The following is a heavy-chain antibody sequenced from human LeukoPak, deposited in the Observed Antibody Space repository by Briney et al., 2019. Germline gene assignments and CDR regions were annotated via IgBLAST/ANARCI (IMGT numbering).Heavy chain of an antibody. Sequence: SETLSLTCAVYGGSFSGYYWSWIRQPPGKGLEWIGEINHSGSTYYNPSLKSRVTISVDTSKNQFSLKLSSVTAADTAVYYCARGYTLFLGPDYGMDVWGQGTTVTVSS. CDR1: GGSFSGYY. V-gene: IGHV4-34*01. D-gene: IGHD2/OR15-2a*01. J-gene: IGHJ6*02. CDR2: INHSGST. CDR3: ARGYTLFLGPDYGMDV.